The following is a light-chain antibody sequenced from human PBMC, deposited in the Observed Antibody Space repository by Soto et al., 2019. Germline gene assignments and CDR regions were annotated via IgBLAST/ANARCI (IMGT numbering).Light chain of an antibody. V-gene: IGLV2-23*03. CDR1: SSDVGSYNL. J-gene: IGLJ2*01. CDR2: EGS. Sequence: QSVLTQPASVSGSPGQSITISCTGTSSDVGSYNLVSWYQQHPGKAPKLMINEGSKWPSGVSNRFSGSKSGNTASLTISGLQAEDEADYYCCSYAGSSTFDVVFGGGTKVTVL. CDR3: CSYAGSSTFDVV.